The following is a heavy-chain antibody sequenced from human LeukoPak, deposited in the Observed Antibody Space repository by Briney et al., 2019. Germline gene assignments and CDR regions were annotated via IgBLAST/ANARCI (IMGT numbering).Heavy chain of an antibody. CDR3: ARALWAVVPAAPDY. V-gene: IGHV3-30-3*01. CDR2: ISYDGSNK. D-gene: IGHD2-2*01. J-gene: IGHJ4*02. CDR1: GFTFSNAW. Sequence: GGSLRLSCAASGFTFSNAWMSWVRQAPGKGLEWVAVISYDGSNKYYADSVKGRFTISRDNSKNTLYLQMNSLRAEDTAVYYCARALWAVVPAAPDYWGQGTLVTVSS.